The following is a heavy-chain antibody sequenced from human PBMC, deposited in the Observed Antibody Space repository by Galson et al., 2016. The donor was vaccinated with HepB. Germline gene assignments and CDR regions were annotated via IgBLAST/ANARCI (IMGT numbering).Heavy chain of an antibody. CDR3: ASGSSSWRYSYYYGIDV. V-gene: IGHV3-30-3*01. J-gene: IGHJ6*02. CDR1: GFTFSSYA. CDR2: ISYDGSNK. D-gene: IGHD6-13*01. Sequence: SLRLSCAASGFTFSSYAMHWVRQAPGKGLEWVAGISYDGSNKYNADSVKGRITISRDNSKNTLDLQMNSLNAEDTAVYYGASGSSSWRYSYYYGIDVWGQGTTVTVSS.